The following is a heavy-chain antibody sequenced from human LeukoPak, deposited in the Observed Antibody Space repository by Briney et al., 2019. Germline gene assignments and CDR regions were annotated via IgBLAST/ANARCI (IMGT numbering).Heavy chain of an antibody. CDR1: GFTFSSYG. Sequence: QPGRSLRLSCAASGFTFSSYGMHWVRQAPGKGLEWVAVISYDGSNKYYADSVQGRFTISRDNSKNTLYLQMNSLRAEDTAVYYCAKAEGGYYYYGMDVWGQGTTVTVPS. D-gene: IGHD1-14*01. CDR3: AKAEGGYYYYGMDV. CDR2: ISYDGSNK. J-gene: IGHJ6*02. V-gene: IGHV3-30*18.